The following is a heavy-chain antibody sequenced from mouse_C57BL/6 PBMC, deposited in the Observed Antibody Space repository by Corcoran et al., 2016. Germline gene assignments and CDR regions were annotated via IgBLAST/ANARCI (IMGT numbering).Heavy chain of an antibody. D-gene: IGHD2-3*01. CDR2: INTYSGVP. Sequence: QIQLVQSGPELKKPGETVKISCKASGYTFTTYGMSWVKQAPGKGLKWMGWINTYSGVPTYADDFKGRFAFSLETSASTAYLQINNLKNEDTATYFWARDDGYYLAWFAYWGQGTLVTVSA. CDR1: GYTFTTYG. V-gene: IGHV9-3*01. CDR3: ARDDGYYLAWFAY. J-gene: IGHJ3*01.